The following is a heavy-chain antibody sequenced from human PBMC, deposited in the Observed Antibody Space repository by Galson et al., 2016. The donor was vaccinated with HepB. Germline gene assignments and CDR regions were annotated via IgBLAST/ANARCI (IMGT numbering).Heavy chain of an antibody. Sequence: SLRLSCAASGFSFRIYAMNWVRQVPGKGLEWVSGISGSGDTTYYADSVKGRFIIPRDNSKKTLYLQMNSLRADDTAVYYCAKGEAASSWYAPFDYWGQGTLVTVSA. J-gene: IGHJ4*02. CDR3: AKGEAASSWYAPFDY. CDR2: ISGSGDTT. CDR1: GFSFRIYA. D-gene: IGHD6-13*01. V-gene: IGHV3-23*01.